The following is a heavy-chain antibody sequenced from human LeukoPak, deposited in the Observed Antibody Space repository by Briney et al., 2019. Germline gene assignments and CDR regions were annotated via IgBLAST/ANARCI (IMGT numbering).Heavy chain of an antibody. D-gene: IGHD2-2*01. Sequence: DPSETLSLTCTVSGGSISSYYWSWIRQPPGKGLEWIGYIYYSGSTNYNPSLKSRVTISVDTSKNQFSLKLSSVTAADTAVYYCARGGTKYYMDVWGKGTTVTVSS. V-gene: IGHV4-59*01. CDR1: GGSISSYY. J-gene: IGHJ6*03. CDR3: ARGGTKYYMDV. CDR2: IYYSGST.